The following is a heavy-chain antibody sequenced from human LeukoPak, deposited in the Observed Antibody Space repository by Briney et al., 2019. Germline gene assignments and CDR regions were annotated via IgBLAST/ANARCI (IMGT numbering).Heavy chain of an antibody. CDR2: IKTDGSQK. Sequence: PGGSLRLSCAASGFTFSKYWMTWVRQAPGKGLEWVANIKTDGSQKYYVDSVKGRFSISRDNAKNSLYLQMNSLTADDTATYYCVRGLLEWLRLETYYFDYWGQGTLVIVSS. CDR1: GFTFSKYW. CDR3: VRGLLEWLRLETYYFDY. D-gene: IGHD3-3*01. J-gene: IGHJ4*02. V-gene: IGHV3-7*01.